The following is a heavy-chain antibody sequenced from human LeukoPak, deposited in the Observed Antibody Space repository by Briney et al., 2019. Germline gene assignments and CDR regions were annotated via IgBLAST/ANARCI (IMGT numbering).Heavy chain of an antibody. CDR1: GYTFTSYG. D-gene: IGHD2-15*01. V-gene: IGHV1-18*01. Sequence: ASVNVSCKASGYTFTSYGISWVRQAPGQGVEWMGWISAYNGNTNYAPKLQGRVTMTTDTSTSTAYVELRGLRSDDTAAYYCASDYSYDAFDIWGQGTMVTVSS. J-gene: IGHJ3*02. CDR3: ASDYSYDAFDI. CDR2: ISAYNGNT.